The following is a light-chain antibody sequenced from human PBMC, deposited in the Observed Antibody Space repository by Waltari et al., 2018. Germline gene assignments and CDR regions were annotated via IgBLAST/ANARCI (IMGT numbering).Light chain of an antibody. CDR3: QQSYSALALT. V-gene: IGKV1-39*01. Sequence: DIQMTQSPSSLSASVGDRVTITCRASQSNSNYLSWYQQKPGKAAKFLIYAASSLQSGVPSRFSGSGSGTDFTLTISSLQPEDFATYYCQQSYSALALTFGGGTKVEVK. CDR2: AAS. J-gene: IGKJ4*01. CDR1: QSNSNY.